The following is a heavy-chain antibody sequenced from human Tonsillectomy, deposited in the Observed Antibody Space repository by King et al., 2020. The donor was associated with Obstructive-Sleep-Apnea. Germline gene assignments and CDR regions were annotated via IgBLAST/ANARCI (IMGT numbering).Heavy chain of an antibody. V-gene: IGHV5-10-1*01. CDR2: IDSCDSST. Sequence: VQLVESGAEVKKPGESLRISCKGSGYSFTSFWINWVRQMPGKGLEWMGGIDSCDSSTNYSPSFQGHGSISAYKSISTAYLQWSSLKASDTAMYYCARHSSSWYSWGQGTLVTVSS. J-gene: IGHJ4*02. CDR1: GYSFTSFW. D-gene: IGHD6-13*01. CDR3: ARHSSSWYS.